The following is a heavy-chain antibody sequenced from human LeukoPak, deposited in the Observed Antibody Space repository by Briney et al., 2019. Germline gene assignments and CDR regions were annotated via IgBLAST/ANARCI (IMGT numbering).Heavy chain of an antibody. CDR3: AKWAETYYYDSSGYTSLGYFDY. Sequence: GGALRLSCAASGFTFSSYAMNWVRQAPGKGLELVSAISGSGGSTYYADSVKRRFTISRDNSKHALYLQMNSLRAEDTAVYYCAKWAETYYYDSSGYTSLGYFDYWGQGTLVTVSS. D-gene: IGHD3-22*01. J-gene: IGHJ4*02. V-gene: IGHV3-23*01. CDR2: ISGSGGST. CDR1: GFTFSSYA.